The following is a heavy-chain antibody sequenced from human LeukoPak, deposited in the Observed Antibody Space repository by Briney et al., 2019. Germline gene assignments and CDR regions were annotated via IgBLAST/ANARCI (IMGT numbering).Heavy chain of an antibody. CDR1: GFTFSSYA. CDR3: AKARAAGGTCLEY. Sequence: GGSLRLSCAASGFTFSSYAINWVRRAPGKGLEWVSGISGSGGSTYYADSVKGRFTISRDNSKNTLYLQMNSLRAEDTAVYYCAKARAAGGTCLEYWGQGTLVTVSS. V-gene: IGHV3-23*01. CDR2: ISGSGGST. D-gene: IGHD6-13*01. J-gene: IGHJ4*02.